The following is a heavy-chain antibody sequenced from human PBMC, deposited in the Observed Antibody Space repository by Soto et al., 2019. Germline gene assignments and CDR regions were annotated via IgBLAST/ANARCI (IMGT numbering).Heavy chain of an antibody. D-gene: IGHD2-2*01. J-gene: IGHJ4*02. CDR3: ARGGRYQNFDY. CDR1: GGSISYYY. Sequence: SETLSLTCTVSGGSISYYYWSWIRQPPGKGLEWIGYIYYSGSTNYNPSLESRISISVDTSKNQFSLKLSSVTAADTAVYYCARGGRYQNFDYWGQGTLVTVSS. CDR2: IYYSGST. V-gene: IGHV4-59*01.